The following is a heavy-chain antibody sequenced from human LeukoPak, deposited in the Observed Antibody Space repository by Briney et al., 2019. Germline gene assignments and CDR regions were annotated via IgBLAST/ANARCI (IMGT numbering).Heavy chain of an antibody. CDR1: GYTFTSYG. CDR2: ISAYNGNT. J-gene: IGHJ4*02. Sequence: ASVNVCCKASGYTFTSYGISWVRQAPGRGLEWMGWISAYNGNTNYAQKLQGRVTMTTDTSTSTAYMELRSLRSDDTAVYYCAREARITMVRGVHVNFDYWGQGTLVTVSS. V-gene: IGHV1-18*04. D-gene: IGHD3-10*01. CDR3: AREARITMVRGVHVNFDY.